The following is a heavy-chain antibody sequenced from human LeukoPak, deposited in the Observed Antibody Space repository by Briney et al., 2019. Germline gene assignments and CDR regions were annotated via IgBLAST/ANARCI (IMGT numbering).Heavy chain of an antibody. CDR1: GFTFTNHW. CDR2: IKVDGSEK. CDR3: ARYRCGSGTSFDP. Sequence: GGSLRLSCAASGFTFTNHWMSWVRQAPGKGLEWVANIKVDGSEKYYVDSVKGRFTISRDNAKTSLFLQMNSLRAEDTAIYYCARYRCGSGTSFDPWGQGTLVTVSS. J-gene: IGHJ5*02. V-gene: IGHV3-7*01. D-gene: IGHD3-10*01.